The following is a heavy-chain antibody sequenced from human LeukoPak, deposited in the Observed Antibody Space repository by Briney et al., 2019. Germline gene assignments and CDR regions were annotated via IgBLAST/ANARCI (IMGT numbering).Heavy chain of an antibody. CDR3: ARDRGSSTRSYCDY. V-gene: IGHV4-61*02. CDR2: VYTSGSP. CDR1: GGSISSGSYY. Sequence: SETLSLTCTVSGGSISSGSYYWSWIRQPAGKGLEWIGRVYTSGSPTYNPSLKSRVTISVDTSKNQFSLKLSSVTAADTAVYYCARDRGSSTRSYCDYWGQGTLVTVSS. D-gene: IGHD2-2*01. J-gene: IGHJ4*02.